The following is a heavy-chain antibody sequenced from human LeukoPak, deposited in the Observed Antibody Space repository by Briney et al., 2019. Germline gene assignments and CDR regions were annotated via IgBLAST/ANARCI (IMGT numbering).Heavy chain of an antibody. Sequence: GESLKISCKGFGYNFTTYWVGWVRQMPGKGLEWMGIIYPGDSDIRYSPSFQGQVTISADKSISTAYLQWSSLKASDTAMYYCARRGSRLMQDAFDIWGQGTMVTVSS. CDR3: ARRGSRLMQDAFDI. V-gene: IGHV5-51*01. CDR2: IYPGDSDI. CDR1: GYNFTTYW. J-gene: IGHJ3*02. D-gene: IGHD2-2*01.